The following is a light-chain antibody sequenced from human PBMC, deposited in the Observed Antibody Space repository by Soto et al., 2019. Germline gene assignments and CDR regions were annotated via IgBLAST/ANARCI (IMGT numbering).Light chain of an antibody. J-gene: IGLJ1*01. Sequence: SVLTQPPSASGTPGQRVTISCSGGSSNIGTNAVNWYQQLPGTAPKLLIYNNSQRPSGVPDRFSGSKSGTSASLAISGLQSEDEADYYCAAWDDSLNGYVFGTGTKVTV. CDR2: NNS. V-gene: IGLV1-44*01. CDR1: SSNIGTNA. CDR3: AAWDDSLNGYV.